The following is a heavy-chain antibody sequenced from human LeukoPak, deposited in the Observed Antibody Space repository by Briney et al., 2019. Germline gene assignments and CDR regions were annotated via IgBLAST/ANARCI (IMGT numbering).Heavy chain of an antibody. Sequence: PSETLSLTCTVSGYSISSGGYYWSWIRQHPGEGLEWIGYIYYTGNTYYNPSLKSRVAISVDTSKNQFSLMLSSVTAADTAVYYCARIYIVGATEVGMDVWGQGTTVTVSS. CDR3: ARIYIVGATEVGMDV. CDR2: IYYTGNT. J-gene: IGHJ6*02. CDR1: GYSISSGGYY. D-gene: IGHD1-26*01. V-gene: IGHV4-31*03.